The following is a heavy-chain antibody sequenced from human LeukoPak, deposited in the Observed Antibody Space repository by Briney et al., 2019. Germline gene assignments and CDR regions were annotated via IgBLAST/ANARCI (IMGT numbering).Heavy chain of an antibody. V-gene: IGHV1-46*01. CDR1: GYTFTSYY. CDR2: INPGGGST. CDR3: ARRGGGYSYGSIGAFDI. Sequence: ASVKVSCKASGYTFTSYYMHWVRQAPGQGLEWMGIINPGGGSTSYAQKFQGRVTMTRDTSTSTVYMELSSLRSEDTAVYYCARRGGGYSYGSIGAFDIWGQGTMVTVSS. J-gene: IGHJ3*02. D-gene: IGHD5-18*01.